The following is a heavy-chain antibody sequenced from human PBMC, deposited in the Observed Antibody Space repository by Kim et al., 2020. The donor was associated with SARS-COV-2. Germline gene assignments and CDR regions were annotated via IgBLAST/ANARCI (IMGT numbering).Heavy chain of an antibody. CDR3: ARMRAGMASLDY. CDR2: K. Sequence: KYYSTPLRTRLTISKDTAKNQVVLTMTNMDPVDTATYYCARMRAGMASLDYWGQGTLVTVSS. V-gene: IGHV2-70*01. D-gene: IGHD2-8*01. J-gene: IGHJ4*02.